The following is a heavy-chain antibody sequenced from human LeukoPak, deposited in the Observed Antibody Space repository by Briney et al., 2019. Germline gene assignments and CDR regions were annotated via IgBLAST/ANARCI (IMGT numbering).Heavy chain of an antibody. V-gene: IGHV3-21*01. J-gene: IGHJ4*02. CDR3: ARSLSSSWHYFDY. CDR2: FSVSSSDM. D-gene: IGHD6-13*01. Sequence: GGSLRLSCAASGFTFSSYSMNWVRPAPGKGLEWVSSFSVSSSDMYYGDSVKGRFTISRDNAKNSLYLHMNRLRAEDTAVYYCARSLSSSWHYFDYWGQGTLVTVSS. CDR1: GFTFSSYS.